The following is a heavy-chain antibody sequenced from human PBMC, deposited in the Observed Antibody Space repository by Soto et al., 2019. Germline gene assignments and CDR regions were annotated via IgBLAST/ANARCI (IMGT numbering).Heavy chain of an antibody. CDR1: GGTFSSYT. V-gene: IGHV1-69*12. CDR3: ARGNHRWLQLWYFVL. Sequence: QVQLVQSGAEVKKPGSSVTVSCKASGGTFSSYTISWVRQAPGQGLEWMGGIIPIFGTATYAQKFQGRVTITADESTSTAYMELSSLRSEDTAVYYCARGNHRWLQLWYFVLWGRGTLVTVSS. CDR2: IIPIFGTA. J-gene: IGHJ2*01. D-gene: IGHD5-12*01.